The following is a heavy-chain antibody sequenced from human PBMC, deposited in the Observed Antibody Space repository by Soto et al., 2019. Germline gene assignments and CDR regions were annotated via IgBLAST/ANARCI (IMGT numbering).Heavy chain of an antibody. Sequence: QLQLQESGPGLVKPSETLSLTCTVSGGSRSSSSYYWGWIRQPPGKGLEWIGSIYYSGSTYYNPSLKSRVTISVDTSKNQFSLKLSSVTAADTAVYYCARRGSGSYSDYWGQGTLVTVSS. J-gene: IGHJ4*02. V-gene: IGHV4-39*01. CDR2: IYYSGST. CDR3: ARRGSGSYSDY. CDR1: GGSRSSSSYY. D-gene: IGHD3-10*01.